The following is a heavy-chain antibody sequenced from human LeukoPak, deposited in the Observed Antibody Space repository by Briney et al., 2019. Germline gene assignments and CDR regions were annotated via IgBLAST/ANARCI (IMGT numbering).Heavy chain of an antibody. CDR3: ARDRFVPVAGNLDY. CDR2: ISYDGSNK. CDR1: GFTFSSYA. J-gene: IGHJ4*02. D-gene: IGHD4-23*01. V-gene: IGHV3-30-3*01. Sequence: TGGSLRLSCAASGFTFSSYAMHWVRQAPGKGLEWVAVISYDGSNKYYADSVKGRFTISRDNSKNTLYLQMNSLRAEDTAVYYCARDRFVPVAGNLDYWGQGTLVTVSS.